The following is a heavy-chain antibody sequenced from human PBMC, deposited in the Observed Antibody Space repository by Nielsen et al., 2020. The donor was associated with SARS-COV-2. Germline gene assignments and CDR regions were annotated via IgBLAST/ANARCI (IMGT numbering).Heavy chain of an antibody. D-gene: IGHD1-14*01. J-gene: IGHJ5*01. CDR2: INPHNGDA. CDR3: ARDDNRWFDS. Sequence: WVRQAPGQGLEWMGRINPHNGDADYVQKFQGRVTMTRDTSIGMAYMELRSLRLDDTAMYYCARDDNRWFDSWGQGTLVTVSS. V-gene: IGHV1-2*06.